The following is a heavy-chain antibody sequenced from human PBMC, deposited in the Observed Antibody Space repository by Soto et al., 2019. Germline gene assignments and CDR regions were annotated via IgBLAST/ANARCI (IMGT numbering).Heavy chain of an antibody. Sequence: SETLSLTCTVSGGSISSYYWSWIRQPPGKGLEWIGYIYYSGSTNYNPSLKSRVTISVDTSKNQFSLKLSSVTAADTAVYYCARHGGHCSSTSCPYYFDYWGQGTLVTVSS. CDR1: GGSISSYY. V-gene: IGHV4-59*08. CDR3: ARHGGHCSSTSCPYYFDY. D-gene: IGHD2-2*01. CDR2: IYYSGST. J-gene: IGHJ4*02.